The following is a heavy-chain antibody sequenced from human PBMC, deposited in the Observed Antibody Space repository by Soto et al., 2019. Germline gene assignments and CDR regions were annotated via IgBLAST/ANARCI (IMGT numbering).Heavy chain of an antibody. CDR2: IYYSGST. Sequence: SETLSLTCTVSGGSISSYYWSWIRQPPGKGLEWIGYIYYSGSTNYNPSLKSRVTISVDTSKNQFSLKLSSVTAADTAVYYCAGYCTNGVCYPPIRTGYYSGPTDSPYPYYMDVWGKGTTVTVSS. V-gene: IGHV4-59*08. CDR1: GGSISSYY. CDR3: AGYCTNGVCYPPIRTGYYSGPTDSPYPYYMDV. D-gene: IGHD2-8*01. J-gene: IGHJ6*03.